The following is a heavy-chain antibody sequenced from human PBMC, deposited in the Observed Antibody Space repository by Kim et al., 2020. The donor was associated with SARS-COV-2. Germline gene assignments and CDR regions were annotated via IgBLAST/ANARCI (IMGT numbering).Heavy chain of an antibody. Sequence: SETLSLTCTVSGGSISSPTYYWSWIRQSPGKGLEWIGNIFYTGSTSYNPSLKSRVTLPVDTSNNQFSLRLTSVTAADTAVYYCARQGQAYFFFYWGQGSLVTVSS. CDR3: ARQGQAYFFFY. J-gene: IGHJ4*02. CDR1: GGSISSPTYY. D-gene: IGHD1-26*01. CDR2: IFYTGST. V-gene: IGHV4-39*01.